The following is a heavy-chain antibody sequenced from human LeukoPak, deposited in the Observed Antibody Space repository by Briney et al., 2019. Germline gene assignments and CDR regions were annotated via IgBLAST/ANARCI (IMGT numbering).Heavy chain of an antibody. CDR1: GFTFSSYS. Sequence: GGSLRLSCAASGFTFSSYSMNWVRQAPGKGLEWVSSISSSSSYIYYADSVKGRFTISRDNAKNSLYLQMNSLRAEDTAVYYCARGVAAAGNYDYWGQGTLATVSS. V-gene: IGHV3-21*01. D-gene: IGHD6-13*01. CDR3: ARGVAAAGNYDY. J-gene: IGHJ4*02. CDR2: ISSSSSYI.